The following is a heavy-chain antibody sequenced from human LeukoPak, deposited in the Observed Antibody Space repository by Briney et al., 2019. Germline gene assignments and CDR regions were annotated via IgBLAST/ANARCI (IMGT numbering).Heavy chain of an antibody. CDR3: ARGLGVLDY. J-gene: IGHJ4*02. Sequence: SSVKVSFKASGYTFTSYAMHWVRQAPGQRLEWMGWISAYNGNTNYAQKHQGRVTMTTDTSTSTAYLELRSLRSDDTAVYYGARGLGVLDYWGQGTLVTVSS. D-gene: IGHD2-8*01. V-gene: IGHV1-18*01. CDR2: ISAYNGNT. CDR1: GYTFTSYA.